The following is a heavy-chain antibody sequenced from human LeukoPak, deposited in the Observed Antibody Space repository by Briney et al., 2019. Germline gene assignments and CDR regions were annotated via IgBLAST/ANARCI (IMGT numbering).Heavy chain of an antibody. D-gene: IGHD4-17*01. CDR3: ARAFQGYGDYFDY. CDR2: IKQDGSEK. CDR1: GFTFSSYW. J-gene: IGHJ4*02. V-gene: IGHV3-7*01. Sequence: GGSLRLSCAASGFTFSSYWMSWVRQAPGKGLEWVANIKQDGSEKYYVDSVKGRFTISRDNAKNSRYLQMNSLRAEDTAVYYCARAFQGYGDYFDYWGQGTLVTVSS.